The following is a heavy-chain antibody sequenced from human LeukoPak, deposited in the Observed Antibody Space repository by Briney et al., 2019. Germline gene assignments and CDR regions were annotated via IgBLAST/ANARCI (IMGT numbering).Heavy chain of an antibody. CDR2: INSDGSST. V-gene: IGHV3-74*01. CDR1: GFTFSSYW. J-gene: IGHJ4*02. CDR3: ARGGIAAAGTYY. D-gene: IGHD6-13*01. Sequence: GGSLRLSCAASGFTFSSYWMHWVRQAPGKGLVWVSRINSDGSSTSYADSVKGRFTISRDNAENTLYLQMNSLRAEDTAVYYCARGGIAAAGTYYWGQGTLVTVSS.